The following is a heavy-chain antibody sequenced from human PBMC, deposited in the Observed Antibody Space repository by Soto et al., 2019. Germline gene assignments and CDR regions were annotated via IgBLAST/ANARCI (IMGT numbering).Heavy chain of an antibody. CDR2: IGTTGGDT. Sequence: EVQLLESGGGLVQPGGSLRLSCAASGFTFSIYTMSWVRQTPEKGLEWVSTIGTTGGDTYYADSVRGRSTISRDDSKNSLYLQMSSLRDEESAVYYCAKSRLDSGRGYFDLWGRGTLVTVSS. D-gene: IGHD6-19*01. J-gene: IGHJ2*01. V-gene: IGHV3-23*01. CDR3: AKSRLDSGRGYFDL. CDR1: GFTFSIYT.